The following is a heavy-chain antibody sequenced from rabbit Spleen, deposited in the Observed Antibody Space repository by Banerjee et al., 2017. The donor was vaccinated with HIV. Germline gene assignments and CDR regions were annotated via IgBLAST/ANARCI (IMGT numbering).Heavy chain of an antibody. D-gene: IGHD8-1*01. V-gene: IGHV1S40*01. CDR1: GFSFSSRYY. CDR2: IYAGSNGST. J-gene: IGHJ6*01. CDR3: ARDTGTSFSTYGMDL. Sequence: QSLEESGGDLVKPGASLTLTCTASGFSFSSRYYLCWVRQAPGKGLEWIACIYAGSNGSTYYASWAKGRFTISKTSSTTVTLQMTSLTAADTATYFCARDTGTSFSTYGMDLWGQGTLVTVS.